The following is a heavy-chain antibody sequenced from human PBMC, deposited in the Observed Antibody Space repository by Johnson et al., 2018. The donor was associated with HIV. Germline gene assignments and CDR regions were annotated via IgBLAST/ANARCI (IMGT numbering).Heavy chain of an antibody. CDR1: GFTFSSYW. CDR2: IYSGGST. D-gene: IGHD4-23*01. CDR3: TTDLVTPHAFDI. J-gene: IGHJ3*02. V-gene: IGHV3-66*01. Sequence: VQLVESGGGLVQPGGSLRLSCAASGFTFSSYWMSWVRHAPGTGLAWVSVIYSGGSTYYADSVKGLFPISRDNSKNTMYLQRNSLKTEDTAEYYCTTDLVTPHAFDIWGQGTMVTVSS.